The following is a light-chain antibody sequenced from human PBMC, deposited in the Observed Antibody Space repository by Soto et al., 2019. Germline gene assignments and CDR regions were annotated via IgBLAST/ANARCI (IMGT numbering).Light chain of an antibody. Sequence: DSVLTQSPATLSLSPGQTATLSCRARQSVSSYLAWYQQKAGQAPRLLIYEGSNRATGIPTRFSGSGSGTDFTLTISGLEPEDFAVYYCQQYGSSPQTFGQGTKVDI. J-gene: IGKJ1*01. CDR2: EGS. CDR3: QQYGSSPQT. V-gene: IGKV3-11*01. CDR1: QSVSSY.